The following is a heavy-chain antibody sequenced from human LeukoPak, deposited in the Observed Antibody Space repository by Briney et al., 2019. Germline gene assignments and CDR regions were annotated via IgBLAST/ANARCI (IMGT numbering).Heavy chain of an antibody. J-gene: IGHJ5*02. CDR2: IYHSGTT. Sequence: SETLSHTCTVSGGSISSSSYYWGWLRQPPGKGPEWIGSIYHSGTTYYNPSLKSRVTISVDTSKNQFSLKLSSVTAADTAVYYCARHTRVRDGYNLYCFDPWGQGTLVTVSS. V-gene: IGHV4-39*01. D-gene: IGHD5-24*01. CDR1: GGSISSSSYY. CDR3: ARHTRVRDGYNLYCFDP.